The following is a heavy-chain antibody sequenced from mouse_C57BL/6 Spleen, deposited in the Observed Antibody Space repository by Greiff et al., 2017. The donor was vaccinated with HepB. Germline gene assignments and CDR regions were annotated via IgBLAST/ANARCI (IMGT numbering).Heavy chain of an antibody. CDR2: IYPGNSDT. J-gene: IGHJ2*01. CDR1: GYTFPSYW. Sequence: VQLQQSGTVLARPGASVKMSCKTSGYTFPSYWMHWVKQRPGQGLEWIGAIYPGNSDTSYNQKFKGKAKLTAVTSASTAYMELSSLTNEDSAVYYCTRSQFITTVVDYWGQGTTLTVSS. V-gene: IGHV1-5*01. CDR3: TRSQFITTVVDY. D-gene: IGHD1-1*01.